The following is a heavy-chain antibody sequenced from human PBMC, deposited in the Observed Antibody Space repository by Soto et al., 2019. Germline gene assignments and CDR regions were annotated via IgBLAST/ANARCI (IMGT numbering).Heavy chain of an antibody. Sequence: AASVKVSCKASGGTFSSYAISWVRQAPGQGLEWMGGIIPIFGTANYAQKFQGRVTITADESTSTAYMELSSLRSEDTAVYYCARDLKWEAGGFDPWGQGTLVTVSS. D-gene: IGHD1-26*01. J-gene: IGHJ5*02. V-gene: IGHV1-69*13. CDR3: ARDLKWEAGGFDP. CDR2: IIPIFGTA. CDR1: GGTFSSYA.